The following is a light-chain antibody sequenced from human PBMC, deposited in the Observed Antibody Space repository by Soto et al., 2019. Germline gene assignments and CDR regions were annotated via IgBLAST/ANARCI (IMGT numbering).Light chain of an antibody. CDR3: ASWDDRLGAVI. CDR2: SNN. CDR1: SSNIGGTNY. V-gene: IGLV1-47*02. Sequence: QSVLTQPPSASGTPGQRVFTSCSGSSSNIGGTNYAYWYQQLPGAAPKLLMHSNNLRPSGVPERISGSKSGTSASLAISGLRSEDEAVYYCASWDDRLGAVIFGGGTKLTVL. J-gene: IGLJ2*01.